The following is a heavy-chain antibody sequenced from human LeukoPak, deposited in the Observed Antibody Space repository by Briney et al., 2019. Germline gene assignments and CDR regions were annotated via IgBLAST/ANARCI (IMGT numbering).Heavy chain of an antibody. CDR2: IYYSGST. CDR1: GASINSYY. CDR3: ASVGYGDYV. V-gene: IGHV4-59*01. D-gene: IGHD4-17*01. J-gene: IGHJ4*02. Sequence: PSETLSLTCTVSGASINSYYWSWIRQPPGKGLEWIGYIYYSGSTNYNPSLKSRVTISEDTSKNQFSLKLSSVTAADTAVYYCASVGYGDYVWGQGTLVTVSS.